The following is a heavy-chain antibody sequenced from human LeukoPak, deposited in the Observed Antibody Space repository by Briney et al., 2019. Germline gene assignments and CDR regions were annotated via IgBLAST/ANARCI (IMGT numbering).Heavy chain of an antibody. V-gene: IGHV1-2*06. CDR1: GYTFSGYY. Sequence: ASVKVSCKASGYTFSGYYMHWVRQAPGQGLEWMGRINPYSGGTNYAQKFQGRVTLTRDTSISTAYMELSRLRSDDTAVYYCAREGDYGNDYWGQGTLVTVSS. CDR3: AREGDYGNDY. D-gene: IGHD4-17*01. J-gene: IGHJ4*02. CDR2: INPYSGGT.